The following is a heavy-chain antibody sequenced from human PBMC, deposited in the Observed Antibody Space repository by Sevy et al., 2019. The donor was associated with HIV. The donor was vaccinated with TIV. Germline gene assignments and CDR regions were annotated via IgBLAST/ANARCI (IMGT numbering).Heavy chain of an antibody. V-gene: IGHV3-9*01. J-gene: IGHJ4*02. CDR2: INWNSGSL. CDR3: VRDGLASATDFDY. CDR1: GFTFEDYA. Sequence: GGSLRLSCAGSGFTFEDYALHWVRQAPGQGLEWVAGINWNSGSLDYADSVKGRFTISRDDAKNSLYLQMDSLRAEDTAVYYCVRDGLASATDFDYWGQGTLVTVSS. D-gene: IGHD2-15*01.